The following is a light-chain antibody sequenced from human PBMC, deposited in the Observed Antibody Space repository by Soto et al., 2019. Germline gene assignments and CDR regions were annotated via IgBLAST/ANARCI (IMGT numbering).Light chain of an antibody. Sequence: DILLTQSPGTLSLSPGERATLSCRASQSVSSGYLAWFQQKPGQAPRLLIYGASSRGRGIPGRFSGSGSGTDFTLTINRLEPEDVAVYYCQQYRTSPITFGGGTEVEIQ. J-gene: IGKJ4*01. CDR3: QQYRTSPIT. CDR1: QSVSSGY. V-gene: IGKV3-20*01. CDR2: GAS.